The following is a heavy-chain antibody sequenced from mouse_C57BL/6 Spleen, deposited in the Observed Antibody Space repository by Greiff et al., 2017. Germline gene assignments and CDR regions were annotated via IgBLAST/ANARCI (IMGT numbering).Heavy chain of an antibody. CDR3: ARNGYGSRYFDV. V-gene: IGHV1-55*01. D-gene: IGHD1-1*01. CDR2: IYPGSGST. CDR1: GYTFTSYW. J-gene: IGHJ1*03. Sequence: QVQLKQPGAELVKPGASVKMSCKASGYTFTSYWITWVKQRPGQGLEWIGDIYPGSGSTNYNEKFKGKATLTVDTSSSTAYMQLSSLTSGDSAVYYCARNGYGSRYFDVWGTGTTVTVSS.